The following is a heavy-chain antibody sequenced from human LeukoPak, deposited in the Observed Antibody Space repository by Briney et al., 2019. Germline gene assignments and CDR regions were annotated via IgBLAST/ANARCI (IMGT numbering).Heavy chain of an antibody. J-gene: IGHJ4*02. CDR3: AREGDYDFY. V-gene: IGHV4-39*07. CDR2: IYYSGST. Sequence: KPSETLSLTCTVSGGSISTSPYYWGWIRQPPGKGLEWIGSIYYSGSTHYSPSLKSRATISADKSKNQFSLKLCSVTAADTAVYYRAREGDYDFYSGQETLVTVSS. D-gene: IGHD3-3*01. CDR1: GGSISTSPYY.